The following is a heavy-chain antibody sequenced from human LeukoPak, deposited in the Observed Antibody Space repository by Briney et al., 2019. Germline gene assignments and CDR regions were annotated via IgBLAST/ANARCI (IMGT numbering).Heavy chain of an antibody. CDR3: ARADSSIAARLSRSSIFNYYYYMDV. V-gene: IGHV3-9*01. J-gene: IGHJ6*03. CDR2: ISWNSGSI. CDR1: GFTFDDYA. D-gene: IGHD6-6*01. Sequence: GGSLRLSCAASGFTFDDYAMHWVRQAPGKCLEWVSGISWNSGSIGYADSVKGRFTISRDNAKNSLYLQMNSLRAEDTAVYYCARADSSIAARLSRSSIFNYYYYMDVWGKGTTVTVSS.